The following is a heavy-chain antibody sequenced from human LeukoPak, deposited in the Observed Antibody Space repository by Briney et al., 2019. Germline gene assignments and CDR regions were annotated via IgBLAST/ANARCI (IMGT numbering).Heavy chain of an antibody. CDR2: IYYSGST. CDR3: ARPRDCSSTSCYPYYDFWSGRGAFDI. Sequence: PSETLSDTCTVSGGSISSSSYYWGWTRQPPGRGLEWIGCIYYSGSTYYNPSLKSRCTISVDTSKNQCSLKPSSVTAADTAVYYCARPRDCSSTSCYPYYDFWSGRGAFDIWGQGTMVTVSS. CDR1: GGSISSSSYY. V-gene: IGHV4-39*01. D-gene: IGHD2-2*01. J-gene: IGHJ3*02.